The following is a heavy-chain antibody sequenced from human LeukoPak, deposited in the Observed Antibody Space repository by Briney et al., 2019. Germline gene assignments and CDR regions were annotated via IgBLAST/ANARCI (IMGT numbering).Heavy chain of an antibody. CDR1: GFTFNRYR. V-gene: IGHV3-7*01. CDR2: INQDASER. Sequence: PGGSLRLSCAASGFTFNRYRMSWLRQAPGKGLEWVANINQDASERHYADSVEGRFVISRDNDKNSVSLQLNSPRVEDTAVYYCARADSYSWYGTWGQGTLVTVSS. D-gene: IGHD5-18*01. J-gene: IGHJ5*02. CDR3: ARADSYSWYGT.